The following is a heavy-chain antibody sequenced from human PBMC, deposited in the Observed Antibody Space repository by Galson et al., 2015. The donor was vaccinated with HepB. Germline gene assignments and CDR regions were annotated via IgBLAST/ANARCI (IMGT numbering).Heavy chain of an antibody. J-gene: IGHJ5*02. CDR1: GYTFSSYS. CDR3: AMGALGLAVGATQNNWFDP. V-gene: IGHV1-18*01. D-gene: IGHD2-15*01. CDR2: FSPYNGDR. Sequence: SVKVSCKASGYTFSSYSISWVRQAPGQGLEWMGWFSPYNGDRKYARKSQGRVSMTADTSTRKAYMELKSLRSYDTDVYFCAMGALGLAVGATQNNWFDPWGQGTLVTVSS.